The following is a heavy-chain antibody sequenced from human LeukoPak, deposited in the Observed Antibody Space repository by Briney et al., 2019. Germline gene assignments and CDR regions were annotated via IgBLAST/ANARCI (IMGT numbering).Heavy chain of an antibody. J-gene: IGHJ4*02. CDR1: GYTFTGYY. V-gene: IGHV1-2*02. Sequence: ASVKVSCEASGYTFTGYYMHWARQAPGQGLEWMGWINPNSGGTNYAQKFQGRVTMTRDTSISTAYMELSRLRSDDTAVYYCAREGSSGSPYYFDYWGQGTLVTVSS. CDR3: AREGSSGSPYYFDY. CDR2: INPNSGGT. D-gene: IGHD6-19*01.